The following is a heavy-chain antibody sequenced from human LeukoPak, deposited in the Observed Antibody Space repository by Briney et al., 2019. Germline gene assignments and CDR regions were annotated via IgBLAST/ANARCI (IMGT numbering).Heavy chain of an antibody. V-gene: IGHV4-4*07. CDR3: ARDLKTVTTSYFDY. CDR2: IYTSGST. D-gene: IGHD4-11*01. Sequence: SETLSLTCTVSGGSISSYYWSWIRQPAGKGLEWIGRIYTSGSTNYNPSLKSRVTMSVDTSKNQFSLKLNSVTAADTAVYYCARDLKTVTTSYFDYWGQGTLVTVSS. J-gene: IGHJ4*02. CDR1: GGSISSYY.